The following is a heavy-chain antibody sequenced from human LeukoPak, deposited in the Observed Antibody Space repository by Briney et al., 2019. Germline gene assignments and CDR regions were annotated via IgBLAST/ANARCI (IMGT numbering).Heavy chain of an antibody. Sequence: SETLSLTCTVSAGSISPYYWSWIRQPPGKGLERLGYIYYSGSTDYNPSLMGRLTISVDTSKNQFSLTLTSVTEADTAVYYCARDPAAATEGNYWGQGTLVTVSS. CDR3: ARDPAAATEGNY. CDR1: AGSISPYY. CDR2: IYYSGST. V-gene: IGHV4-59*01. J-gene: IGHJ4*02. D-gene: IGHD6-13*01.